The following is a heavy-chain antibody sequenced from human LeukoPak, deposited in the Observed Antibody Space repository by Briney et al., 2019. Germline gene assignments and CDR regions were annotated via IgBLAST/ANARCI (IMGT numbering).Heavy chain of an antibody. J-gene: IGHJ6*02. D-gene: IGHD5-12*01. CDR1: GFTFSSYW. CDR2: IKQDGSER. V-gene: IGHV3-7*01. CDR3: ARVPSGYDPYYYYGMDV. Sequence: PGWSLRLSCAASGFTFSSYWMSWVRQAPGKGLEWVANIKQDGSERYYVDSVKGRFTISRDNAKNSLYLQMNSLRAEDTAVYYCARVPSGYDPYYYYGMDVWGQGTTVTVSS.